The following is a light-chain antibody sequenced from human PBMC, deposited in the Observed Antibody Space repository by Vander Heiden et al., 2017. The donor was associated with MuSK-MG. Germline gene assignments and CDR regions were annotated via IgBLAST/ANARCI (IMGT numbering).Light chain of an antibody. Sequence: SDLTQDPAVSGALGQSVRLTCHGDSRTTYYAGWYQQKPGQAPVLVMYGTNSRPSGIPDRFSGSSSGDTSYLTITGAQAEDEADYYCNARDSSGGHQGLFGGGTKLTVL. CDR2: GTN. CDR1: SRTTYY. J-gene: IGLJ2*01. V-gene: IGLV3-19*01. CDR3: NARDSSGGHQGL.